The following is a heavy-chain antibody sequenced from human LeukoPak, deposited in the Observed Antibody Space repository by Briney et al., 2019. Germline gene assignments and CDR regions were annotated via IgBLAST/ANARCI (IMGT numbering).Heavy chain of an antibody. D-gene: IGHD3-16*01. CDR3: ARDRIMITFGGVIPDY. CDR2: ISAYNGNT. J-gene: IGHJ4*02. V-gene: IGHV1-18*01. Sequence: GASVKVSCKASGYTFTSYGISWVRQAPGQGLEWMGWISAYNGNTNYAQKLQGRVTMTTDTSTSTAYMELRSPRSDDTAVYYCARDRIMITFGGVIPDYWGQGTLVTVSS. CDR1: GYTFTSYG.